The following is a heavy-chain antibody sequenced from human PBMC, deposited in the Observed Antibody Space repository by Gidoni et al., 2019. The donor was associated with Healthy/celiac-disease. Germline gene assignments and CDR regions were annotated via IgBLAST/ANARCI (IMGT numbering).Heavy chain of an antibody. CDR2: IKQDGSEK. CDR1: GFTFSNYW. CDR3: ARDRVAEIDY. V-gene: IGHV3-7*01. Sequence: EVQLVESGGGLVQPGGSLRLYCAASGFTFSNYWMSWVRQAPGKGLEWVANIKQDGSEKYYVDSVKGRFTISRDNAKNSLYLQMNSLRAEDTAVYYCARDRVAEIDYWGQGTLVTVSS. J-gene: IGHJ4*02.